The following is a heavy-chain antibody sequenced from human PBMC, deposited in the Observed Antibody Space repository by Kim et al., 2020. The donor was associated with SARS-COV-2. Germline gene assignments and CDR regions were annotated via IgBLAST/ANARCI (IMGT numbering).Heavy chain of an antibody. V-gene: IGHV4-59*01. J-gene: IGHJ2*01. CDR2: IYYSGST. Sequence: SETLSLTCTVSGGSISSYYWSWIRQPPGKGLEWIGYIYYSGSTNYNPSLKSRVTISVDTSKNQFSLKLSSVTAADTAVYYCARDPRSGLQLTNYWYFDL. CDR3: ARDPRSGLQLTNYWYFDL. CDR1: GGSISSYY. D-gene: IGHD5-12*01.